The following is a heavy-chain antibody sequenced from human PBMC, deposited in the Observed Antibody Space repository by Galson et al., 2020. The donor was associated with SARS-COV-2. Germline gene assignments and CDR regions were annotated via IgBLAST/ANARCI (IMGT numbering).Heavy chain of an antibody. CDR3: ARDLPESAAGTADHFDY. Sequence: SETLSLTCTVSGGSISSSSYYWGWIRQPPGKGLEWIGSIYYSGSTYYNPSLKSRVTISVDTSKNQFSLKLSSVTAADTAVYYCARDLPESAAGTADHFDYWGQGTLVTVSS. CDR2: IYYSGST. D-gene: IGHD6-13*01. V-gene: IGHV4-39*07. CDR1: GGSISSSSYY. J-gene: IGHJ4*02.